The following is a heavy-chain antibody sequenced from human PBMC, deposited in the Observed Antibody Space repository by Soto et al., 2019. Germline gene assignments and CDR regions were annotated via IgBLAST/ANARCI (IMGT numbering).Heavy chain of an antibody. CDR2: INSDGSRT. Sequence: EVQLVESGGGLVQPGGSLRLSCAASGFTFSSYWMHWVRQAPGEGLRWVSRINSDGSRTTYADSVKGRITISRDNAKYTVYLQMNSLSAEDTAVYYCARIGTGYYYMDVWGKGTTVTVSS. CDR1: GFTFSSYW. J-gene: IGHJ6*03. CDR3: ARIGTGYYYMDV. V-gene: IGHV3-74*01. D-gene: IGHD1-1*01.